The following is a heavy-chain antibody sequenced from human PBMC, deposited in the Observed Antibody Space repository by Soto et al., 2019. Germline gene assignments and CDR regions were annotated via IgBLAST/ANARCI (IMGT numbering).Heavy chain of an antibody. Sequence: QVQLVESGGDLVKPGGSLRLSCAASGYTFSDYYMSWIRQAPGKGLEWISYIDTSGTKIYYADSVKGRFTITRDNAKKSLYLEMNSLRDGDTAVYYCARHYDMWSGYLSPGEHWGQGTLGPVPS. V-gene: IGHV3-11*01. CDR2: IDTSGTKI. CDR3: ARHYDMWSGYLSPGEH. CDR1: GYTFSDYY. D-gene: IGHD3-3*01. J-gene: IGHJ4*02.